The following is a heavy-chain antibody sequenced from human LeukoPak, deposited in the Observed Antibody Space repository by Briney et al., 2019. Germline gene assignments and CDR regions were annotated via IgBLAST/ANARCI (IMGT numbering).Heavy chain of an antibody. D-gene: IGHD3-9*01. V-gene: IGHV4-59*01. Sequence: SETLSLTCTVSGGSISSYYWSWIRQPPGKGLEWIGYIYYSGSTNYNPPLKSRVTISVDTSKNQFSLKLSSVTAADTAVYYCARGPYYDILTGYYPFDYWGQGTLVTVSS. CDR1: GGSISSYY. CDR3: ARGPYYDILTGYYPFDY. CDR2: IYYSGST. J-gene: IGHJ4*02.